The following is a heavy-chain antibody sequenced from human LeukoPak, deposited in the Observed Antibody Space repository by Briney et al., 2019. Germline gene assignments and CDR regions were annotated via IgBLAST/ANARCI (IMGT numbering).Heavy chain of an antibody. CDR1: RGSFSGSF. J-gene: IGHJ4*02. V-gene: IGHV4-34*01. CDR2: INHSGTS. Sequence: PSETLSLTCAVQRGSFSGSFWSWIRQSPGMGLEWIGEINHSGTSNYSPSLKSRVTISLDTSKNQFSLKLSSVTAADTAVYYCARSGSYAAAGDYWGQGTLVTVSS. D-gene: IGHD2-15*01. CDR3: ARSGSYAAAGDY.